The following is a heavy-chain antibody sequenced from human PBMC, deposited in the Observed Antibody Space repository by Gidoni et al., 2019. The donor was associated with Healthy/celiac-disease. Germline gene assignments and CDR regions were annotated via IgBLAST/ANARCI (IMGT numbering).Heavy chain of an antibody. CDR1: GFTFSSYA. Sequence: EVQLLESGGGLVQPGGSLSLSCAASGFTFSSYAMSWVRQAPGKGLEWVSAIRGSGGSTYYADSVKGRFTISRDNSKNTLYLQMNSLRAEDTAVYYCAIGGTAPAYFDYWGQGTLVTVSS. D-gene: IGHD3-16*01. J-gene: IGHJ4*02. V-gene: IGHV3-23*01. CDR3: AIGGTAPAYFDY. CDR2: IRGSGGST.